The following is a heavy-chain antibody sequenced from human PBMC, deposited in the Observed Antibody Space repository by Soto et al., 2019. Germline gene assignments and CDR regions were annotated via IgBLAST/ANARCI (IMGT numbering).Heavy chain of an antibody. D-gene: IGHD6-19*01. CDR2: INPNSGGT. CDR3: ARDGITVPGTGDY. V-gene: IGHV1-2*02. CDR1: GYTFTGYY. Sequence: ASVQVSRKASGYTFTGYYIHWVRQAPGQGLEWMGWINPNSGGTNYAQKFQGRVTMTRDTSISTAYMELSRLRSDDTAVFYCARDGITVPGTGDYWGQGTLVTVS. J-gene: IGHJ4*02.